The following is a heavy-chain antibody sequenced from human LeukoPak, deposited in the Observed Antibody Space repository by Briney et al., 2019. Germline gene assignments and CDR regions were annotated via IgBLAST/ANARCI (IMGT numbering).Heavy chain of an antibody. CDR2: IFTSGST. Sequence: PSETLSLTCAVSGGSINNYYWSWIRQPAGKGLEWIGRIFTSGSTNYNASLKSRVTMSVDTSKNQFSLKLRSMTAADTAVYYCARESYSSGTDYWGQGTLVTVSS. CDR3: ARESYSSGTDY. CDR1: GGSINNYY. J-gene: IGHJ4*02. D-gene: IGHD6-19*01. V-gene: IGHV4-4*07.